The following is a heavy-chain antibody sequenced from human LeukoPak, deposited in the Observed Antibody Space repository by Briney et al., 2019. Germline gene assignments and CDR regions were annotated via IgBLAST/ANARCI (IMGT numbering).Heavy chain of an antibody. CDR1: GYTFTGYY. CDR3: AREDIVATTGVDY. D-gene: IGHD5-12*01. CDR2: INPNSGGT. J-gene: IGHJ4*02. V-gene: IGHV1-2*02. Sequence: GASVKVSCKASGYTFTGYYMHWVRQAPGQGLEWMGWINPNSGGTNYAQKFQGRVTMTRDTSISTAYMELSRLRSDDTAVYYCAREDIVATTGVDYWGQGTLVTVSS.